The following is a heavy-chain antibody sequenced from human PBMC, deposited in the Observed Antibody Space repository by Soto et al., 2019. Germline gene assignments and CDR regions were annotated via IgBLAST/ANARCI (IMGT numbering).Heavy chain of an antibody. D-gene: IGHD6-19*01. V-gene: IGHV1-18*01. Sequence: ASVKVSCKASGYTFTSYGISWVRQAPGQGLEWMGWISAYNGNTNYAQKLQGRVTMTTDTSTSTAYMELRSLRSDDTAVYYCARDERGSSGWYGSDALEIWGQGTMVTVSS. CDR1: GYTFTSYG. J-gene: IGHJ3*02. CDR2: ISAYNGNT. CDR3: ARDERGSSGWYGSDALEI.